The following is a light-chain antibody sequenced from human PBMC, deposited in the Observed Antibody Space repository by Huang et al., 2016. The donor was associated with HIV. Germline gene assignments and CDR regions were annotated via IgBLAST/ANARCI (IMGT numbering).Light chain of an antibody. CDR2: WAS. Sequence: DIVMTQSPDSLAVSLGERATINCKSSQTVLYSSNNKNYLAWYQQKPVQPPKLLIYWASTRESGVPDRLSGSGSGTDFTLTISSLQAEDVAVYYCQQYYSTPRTFGQGTKVEIK. CDR1: QTVLYSSNNKNY. CDR3: QQYYSTPRT. V-gene: IGKV4-1*01. J-gene: IGKJ1*01.